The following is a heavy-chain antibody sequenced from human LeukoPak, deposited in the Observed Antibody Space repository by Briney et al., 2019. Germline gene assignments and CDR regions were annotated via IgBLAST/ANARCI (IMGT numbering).Heavy chain of an antibody. CDR2: ISWDGGST. D-gene: IGHD2-2*01. V-gene: IGHV3-43*01. J-gene: IGHJ4*02. Sequence: GGSLRLSCAASGFTFDDYTMHRVRQAPGKGLEWVSLISWDGGSTYYADSVKGRFTISRDNSKNSQYLQMYSLRTEDTALYYCAKDSCRSTSCSLDYWGQGTLVTVSS. CDR3: AKDSCRSTSCSLDY. CDR1: GFTFDDYT.